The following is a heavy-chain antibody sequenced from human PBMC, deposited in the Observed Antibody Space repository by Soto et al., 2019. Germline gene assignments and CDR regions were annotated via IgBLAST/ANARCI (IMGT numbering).Heavy chain of an antibody. CDR2: INPNSGGT. J-gene: IGHJ4*02. CDR3: ARMAPHYYDSSGIDY. V-gene: IGHV1-2*02. Sequence: ASVKVSCKASGYTLTGYYMHWVRQAPGQGLEWMGWINPNSGGTNYAQKFQGRVTMTRDTSISTAYMELSRLRSDDTAVYYCARMAPHYYDSSGIDYWGQGTLVTVS. D-gene: IGHD3-22*01. CDR1: GYTLTGYY.